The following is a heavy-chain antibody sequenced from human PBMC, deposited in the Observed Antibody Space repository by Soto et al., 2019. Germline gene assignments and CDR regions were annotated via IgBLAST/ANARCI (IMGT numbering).Heavy chain of an antibody. CDR2: IYYSGST. Sequence: QLQLQESGPGLVKPSETLSLTCTVSGGSISSSSYYWGWIRQPPGKGLEWIGSIYYSGSTYYNPSLKSRVTISVDTSKNQFSLKLSSVTDADTAVYYCARQPKDAFDIWGQGTMVTVSS. J-gene: IGHJ3*02. CDR1: GGSISSSSYY. CDR3: ARQPKDAFDI. V-gene: IGHV4-39*01.